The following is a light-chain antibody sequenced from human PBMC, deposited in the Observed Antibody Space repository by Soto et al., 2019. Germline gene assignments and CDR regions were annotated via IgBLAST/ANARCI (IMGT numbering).Light chain of an antibody. CDR3: QVWDTSNDHVV. J-gene: IGLJ2*01. CDR2: DDS. V-gene: IGLV3-21*02. Sequence: SYELTQPPSVSVAPGQTARITCGGNNIASKSVHWYQHRPGQAPVLVVHDDSDRPSGIPERFSGSNSKNTATLTITRVEAVDEADYYCQVWDTSNDHVVFGGGTKLTVL. CDR1: NIASKS.